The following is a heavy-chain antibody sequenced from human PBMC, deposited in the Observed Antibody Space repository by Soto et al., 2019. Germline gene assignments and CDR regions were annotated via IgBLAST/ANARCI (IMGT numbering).Heavy chain of an antibody. D-gene: IGHD3-16*01. V-gene: IGHV3-21*01. CDR3: XRGXLWGYGPFDY. CDR1: GFTLSSYS. Sequence: DVQLVESGGGLVKPGGSLRLSCGASGFTLSSYSMNWVRQAPGKGLEWVSFISFSSSDIYYADSVKGRFTISRDNAKXXXXXXXXXXXXXXXXXXXXXRGXLWGYGPFDYWGQGTLVT. CDR2: ISFSSSDI. J-gene: IGHJ4*02.